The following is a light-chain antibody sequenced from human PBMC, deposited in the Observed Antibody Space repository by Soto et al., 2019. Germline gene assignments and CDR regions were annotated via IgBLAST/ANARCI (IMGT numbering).Light chain of an antibody. CDR1: QRVRSN. J-gene: IGKJ1*01. Sequence: EIVMTQSPATLSVSPGERATLSWRASQRVRSNLAWVQQKPGQAPRLLIYGASTRDTGISARFSGSGSGTEFTLTISSLQSGDFAVYHCQQYNKWPPTFGQGTKVDIK. CDR2: GAS. CDR3: QQYNKWPPT. V-gene: IGKV3-15*01.